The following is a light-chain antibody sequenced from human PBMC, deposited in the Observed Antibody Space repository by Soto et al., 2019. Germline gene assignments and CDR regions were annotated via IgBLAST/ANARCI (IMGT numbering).Light chain of an antibody. CDR1: DSNIGSNS. CDR3: AAWDASLSAWG. V-gene: IGLV1-47*02. CDR2: YNN. J-gene: IGLJ1*01. Sequence: QSVLTQPPSASGTAGQVVTISCSGGDSNIGSNSVYWYQHLPRMAPKLLIYYNNQRPSGVPDRFSGSRSGTSASLAIVGLRSEDEAVYYCAAWDASLSAWGFGNGTKVTVL.